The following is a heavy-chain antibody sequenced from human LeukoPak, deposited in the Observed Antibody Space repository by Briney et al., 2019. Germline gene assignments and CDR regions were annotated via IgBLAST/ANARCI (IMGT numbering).Heavy chain of an antibody. CDR1: GYTFTSYD. D-gene: IGHD4-17*01. CDR3: AKGDSPVTTRDAFDI. CDR2: MNPNSGNT. J-gene: IGHJ3*02. V-gene: IGHV1-8*03. Sequence: ASVKVSCKASGYTFTSYDINWVRQATGQGLEWMGWMNPNSGNTGYAQKFQGRVTITRNTSISTAYMELSSLRSEDTAVYYCAKGDSPVTTRDAFDIWGQGTMVTVSS.